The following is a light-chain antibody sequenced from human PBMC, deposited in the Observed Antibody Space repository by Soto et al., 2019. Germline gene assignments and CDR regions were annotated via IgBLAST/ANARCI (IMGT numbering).Light chain of an antibody. V-gene: IGKV3-20*01. CDR2: RAS. Sequence: VLTQHPAILSLYPGERATLSCRASQSVRRYLTWYQQKPGQAPRLLIFRASNKATGIPDRFSGSGSGTDFTLTISRLEPEDFAVYYCQQYYNSATFGQGTRLEIK. CDR1: QSVRRY. J-gene: IGKJ5*01. CDR3: QQYYNSAT.